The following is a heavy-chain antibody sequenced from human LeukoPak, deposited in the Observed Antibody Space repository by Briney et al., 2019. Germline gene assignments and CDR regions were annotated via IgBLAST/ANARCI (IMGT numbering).Heavy chain of an antibody. Sequence: GESLKISCKGSGYSFTSYWIGWVRQMPGKGLEWMGIIYPGDSDTRYSPSFQGQVTISADKSISTAYLQWSSLKASDTAMYYCARARRQQLVGRAFDIWGQGTMVTVSS. CDR2: IYPGDSDT. J-gene: IGHJ3*02. CDR1: GYSFTSYW. V-gene: IGHV5-51*01. D-gene: IGHD6-13*01. CDR3: ARARRQQLVGRAFDI.